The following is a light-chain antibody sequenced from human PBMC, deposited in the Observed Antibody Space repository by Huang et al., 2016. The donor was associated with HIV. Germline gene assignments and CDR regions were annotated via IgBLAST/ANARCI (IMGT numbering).Light chain of an antibody. CDR2: AAS. J-gene: IGKJ4*02. Sequence: DIQMTQSPSSLSASVGDSVTITCRASQDITNSLAWYQQKPGKAPKLLLYAASRVESGVPARFSGSGSGTEYILTISSLQPEDFATYFCQQYYSSPLLTFGGGTKVEIK. V-gene: IGKV1-NL1*01. CDR1: QDITNS. CDR3: QQYYSSPLLT.